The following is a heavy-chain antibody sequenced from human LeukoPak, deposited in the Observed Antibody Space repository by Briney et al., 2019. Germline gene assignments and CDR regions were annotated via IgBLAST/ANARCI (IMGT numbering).Heavy chain of an antibody. Sequence: SVKVSCTASGGSFSSYAISWVRQAPGQGLEWMGGIIPIFGTANYAQKFQGRVTITADESTSTAYMELSSLRSEDTAVYYCARSQQRGYSYGRLDYWGQGTLVTVSS. J-gene: IGHJ4*02. V-gene: IGHV1-69*13. D-gene: IGHD5-18*01. CDR2: IIPIFGTA. CDR3: ARSQQRGYSYGRLDY. CDR1: GGSFSSYA.